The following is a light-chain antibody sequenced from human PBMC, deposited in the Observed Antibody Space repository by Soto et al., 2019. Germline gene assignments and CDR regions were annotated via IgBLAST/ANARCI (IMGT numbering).Light chain of an antibody. CDR3: NSYTTSISLYV. CDR1: SSDIGGYDH. Sequence: QSALTQPASVSGSPGQSSTISCTGTSSDIGGYDHVSWYQQHPGKAPKLMIYDVSVRPSGVSDRFSGSKSANTASLTISGLQAEDEADYYCNSYTTSISLYVFGPGTKLTVL. CDR2: DVS. V-gene: IGLV2-14*01. J-gene: IGLJ1*01.